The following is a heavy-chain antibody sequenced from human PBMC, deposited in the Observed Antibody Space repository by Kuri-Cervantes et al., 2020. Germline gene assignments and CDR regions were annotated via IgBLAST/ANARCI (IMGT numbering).Heavy chain of an antibody. CDR2: INSDGSST. Sequence: GESLKISCAASGFTFSSYWMHWVRQAPGKGLVWVSRINSDGSSTSYADSVKGRFTISRDNAKNSLYLQMNSLRVEDTALYYCAKDARLHLGELSSWGQGTMVTVSS. D-gene: IGHD3-16*02. J-gene: IGHJ3*01. V-gene: IGHV3-74*01. CDR1: GFTFSSYW. CDR3: AKDARLHLGELSS.